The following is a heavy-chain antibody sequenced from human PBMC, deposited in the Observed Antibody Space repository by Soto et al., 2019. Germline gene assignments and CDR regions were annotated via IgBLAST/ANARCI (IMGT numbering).Heavy chain of an antibody. V-gene: IGHV3-30*03. CDR1: GFAFTNYG. CDR3: ARDVAMPTGLGLGY. J-gene: IGHJ4*02. Sequence: QVQVVESGGGVVQPGTSLRLPCAASGFAFTNYGIHWVRQAPGKGLEWVAHISNDGSKKFYGDSVKGRFTISRDNSENTVYLQMTSLRPDDTAVFYCARDVAMPTGLGLGYWGQGTLVTVSS. CDR2: ISNDGSKK. D-gene: IGHD6-19*01.